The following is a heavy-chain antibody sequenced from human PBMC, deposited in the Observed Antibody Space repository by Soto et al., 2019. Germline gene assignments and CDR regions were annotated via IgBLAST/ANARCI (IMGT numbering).Heavy chain of an antibody. CDR1: GGSFSGYY. CDR2: INHSGST. Sequence: PSETLSLTCAVYGGSFSGYYWSWIRQPPGKGLEWIGEINHSGSTNYNPSLKSRVTISVDTSKNQFSLKLSSVTAADTAVYYCNVVATMGDYWGQGTLVTVSS. CDR3: NVVATMGDY. D-gene: IGHD5-12*01. J-gene: IGHJ4*02. V-gene: IGHV4-34*01.